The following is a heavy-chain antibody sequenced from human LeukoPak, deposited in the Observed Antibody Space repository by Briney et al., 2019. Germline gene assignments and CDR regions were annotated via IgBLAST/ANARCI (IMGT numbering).Heavy chain of an antibody. CDR3: AKGGYSGIYYGGFDY. V-gene: IGHV3-30*02. Sequence: GGSLRLSCAASGFTFSSYGMHWVRQAPGKGLEWVAFIRYDGSNKYYADSVKGRFTISRDNSKNTLYLQMNSLRAEDTAVYYCAKGGYSGIYYGGFDYWGQRTLVTVSP. D-gene: IGHD1-26*01. J-gene: IGHJ4*02. CDR1: GFTFSSYG. CDR2: IRYDGSNK.